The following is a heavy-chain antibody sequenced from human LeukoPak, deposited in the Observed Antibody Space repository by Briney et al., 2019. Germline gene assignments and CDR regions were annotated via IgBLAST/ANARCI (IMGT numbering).Heavy chain of an antibody. V-gene: IGHV4-39*01. Sequence: PSETLSLTCTVSGGSISSTSYYWGWIRQPPGKGLEWIGNIYYSGSTYYNPSLKSRVTISVDTSKNQFSLKLSSVTAADTAFYYCARRSGSYHFDYWGQGILVTVSS. CDR2: IYYSGST. CDR3: ARRSGSYHFDY. J-gene: IGHJ4*02. CDR1: GGSISSTSYY. D-gene: IGHD1-26*01.